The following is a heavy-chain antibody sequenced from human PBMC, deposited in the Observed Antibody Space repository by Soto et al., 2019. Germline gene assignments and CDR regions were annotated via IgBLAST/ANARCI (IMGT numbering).Heavy chain of an antibody. CDR3: ARDRVITWESSYGMDV. D-gene: IGHD3-22*01. V-gene: IGHV6-1*01. Sequence: PSQTLSLTCAISGDSVSSNSAAWNWIRQSPSRGLEWLGRTYYRSKWYNDYAVPVKSRITINPDTSKNQFSLQLNSVTPEDTAVYYCARDRVITWESSYGMDVWGQGTTVTVSS. J-gene: IGHJ6*02. CDR2: TYYRSKWYN. CDR1: GDSVSSNSAA.